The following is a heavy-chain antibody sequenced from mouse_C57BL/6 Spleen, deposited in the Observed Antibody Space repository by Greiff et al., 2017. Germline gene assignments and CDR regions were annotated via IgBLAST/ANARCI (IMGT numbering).Heavy chain of an antibody. CDR3: TTTRLPRAMDY. Sequence: EVQLQQSGAELVRPGASVKLSCTASGFNIKDYYMHWVKQRPEQGLEWIGRIDPEDGDTEYAPKFQGKATMTADTSPNTAYLQLSSLTSEDTAVYYCTTTRLPRAMDYWGQGTSVTVSS. CDR2: IDPEDGDT. CDR1: GFNIKDYY. D-gene: IGHD2-2*01. V-gene: IGHV14-1*01. J-gene: IGHJ4*01.